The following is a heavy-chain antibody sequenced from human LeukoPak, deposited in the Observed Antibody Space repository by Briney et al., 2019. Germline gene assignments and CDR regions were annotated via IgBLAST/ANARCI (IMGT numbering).Heavy chain of an antibody. J-gene: IGHJ4*02. V-gene: IGHV3-33*03. D-gene: IGHD1-26*01. CDR3: TRSLDY. CDR2: IWYDGSNK. Sequence: GGSLRLSCAASGFTFSSYGMHWVRQAPGKGLEWVAVIWYDGSNKYYADSVKGRFTISRDNAKSALFLQMNSLRAEDTAVYYCTRSLDYWGQGTLVTVSS. CDR1: GFTFSSYG.